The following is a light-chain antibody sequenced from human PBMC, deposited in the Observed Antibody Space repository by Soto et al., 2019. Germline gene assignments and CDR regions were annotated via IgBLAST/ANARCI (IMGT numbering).Light chain of an antibody. CDR2: RVS. CDR3: MQGTHRPRT. V-gene: IGKV2-30*02. J-gene: IGKJ1*01. CDR1: QSLVHSDGNTY. Sequence: EDVLTQSPVSLPVTLGQPAAISCRSSQSLVHSDGNTYLNWFHQRSGQSPGRLVYRVSSRDSGVPDKFSGSGSDTNFTLKISSMEAEDVGVYYCMQGTHRPRTFCQGTKVDIK.